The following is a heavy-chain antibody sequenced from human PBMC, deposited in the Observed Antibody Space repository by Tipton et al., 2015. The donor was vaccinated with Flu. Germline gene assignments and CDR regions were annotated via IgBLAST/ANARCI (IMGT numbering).Heavy chain of an antibody. CDR1: GGSISSSSYY. D-gene: IGHD2-15*01. CDR3: ARVGGYCSGGSCYFDY. Sequence: TLSLTCTVSGGSISSSSYYWGWIRQPPGKGLEWIGIIYYSGSTYYNPSLKSRVTISVDTSKNQFSLKLRSVTAADTAVYYCARVGGYCSGGSCYFDYWGQGTLVTVSS. CDR2: IYYSGST. J-gene: IGHJ4*02. V-gene: IGHV4-39*07.